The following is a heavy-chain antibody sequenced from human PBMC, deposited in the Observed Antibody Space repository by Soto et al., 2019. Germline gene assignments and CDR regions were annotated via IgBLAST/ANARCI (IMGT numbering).Heavy chain of an antibody. D-gene: IGHD1-26*01. CDR1: GFAFSTYS. CDR3: ARGASGSYSGDAFDI. Sequence: PGGSLRLSCAASGFAFSTYSMNWVRQAPGKGLEWVSSISSSSTIYYADSVKGRFTISRDNVKNSLYLQMNSLRAEDTAVYYCARGASGSYSGDAFDIWGQGTMVTVSS. CDR2: ISSSSTI. J-gene: IGHJ3*02. V-gene: IGHV3-48*01.